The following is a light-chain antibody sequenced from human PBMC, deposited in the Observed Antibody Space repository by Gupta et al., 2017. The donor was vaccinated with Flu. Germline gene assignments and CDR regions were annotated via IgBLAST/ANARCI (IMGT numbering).Light chain of an antibody. Sequence: EIVLTQSPGTLSLSPGERATLSCRASQSVTSNYLAWYQQKAGQAPRLLIYDASSRATGIPDRFSGSGSGTDFTLTISRLDPEDFAVYYCQQYGSQPLTFGGGTKVEIK. CDR3: QQYGSQPLT. CDR1: QSVTSNY. J-gene: IGKJ4*01. CDR2: DAS. V-gene: IGKV3-20*01.